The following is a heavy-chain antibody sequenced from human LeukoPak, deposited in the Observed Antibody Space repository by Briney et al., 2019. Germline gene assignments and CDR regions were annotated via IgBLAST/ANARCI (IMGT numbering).Heavy chain of an antibody. J-gene: IGHJ3*02. Sequence: ASVKVSCKASGYTFTGYYMHWVRQTPGQGLEWMGWINPNSGGTNYAQKFQGRVTMTRDTSISTAYMELSRLRSDDTAVYYCARARLPPYDAFDIWGQGTMVTVSS. CDR3: ARARLPPYDAFDI. CDR1: GYTFTGYY. V-gene: IGHV1-2*02. CDR2: INPNSGGT.